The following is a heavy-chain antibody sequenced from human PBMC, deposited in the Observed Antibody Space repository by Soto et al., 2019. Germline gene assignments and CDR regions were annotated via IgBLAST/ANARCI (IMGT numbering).Heavy chain of an antibody. CDR1: GFPFTSYG. Sequence: QVQLVESGGGVVQPGRSLRLSCAASGFPFTSYGMHWVREGPDKGLEWVAIISYDGSDKYYADSVKGRFTISRDNSKNTLYLHMNSLRPADTALYYCVGGQYYFDYRGQGTLVIVSS. J-gene: IGHJ4*02. CDR2: ISYDGSDK. D-gene: IGHD3-10*01. V-gene: IGHV3-30*03. CDR3: VGGQYYFDY.